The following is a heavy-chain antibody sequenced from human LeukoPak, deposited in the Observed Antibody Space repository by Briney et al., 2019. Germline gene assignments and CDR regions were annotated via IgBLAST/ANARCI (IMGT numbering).Heavy chain of an antibody. Sequence: KPSETLSLTCAVYGGSFSGYYWSWIRQPPGKGLEWIGEINHSGSTNYNPSLKSRVTISVDTSKNQFSLKLSSVTAADTAVYYCARGVQAAAGTYYSDYWGQGTLVTVSS. V-gene: IGHV4-34*01. CDR2: INHSGST. CDR1: GGSFSGYY. D-gene: IGHD6-13*01. CDR3: ARGVQAAAGTYYSDY. J-gene: IGHJ4*02.